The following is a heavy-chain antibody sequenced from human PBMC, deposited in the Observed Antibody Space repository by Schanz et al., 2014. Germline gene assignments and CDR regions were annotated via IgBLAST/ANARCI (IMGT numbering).Heavy chain of an antibody. Sequence: EVQLVESGGGLVQPGGSLRLSCAASGFSFNNYWMTWFRQAPGKGLEWVANIIHDGSEKFYVDSVKGRFTISRDNAKNSLYLQMDALRAEDTAVYYCAKERDITGWNHGDYWGQGTLVTVSS. CDR2: IIHDGSEK. CDR1: GFSFNNYW. V-gene: IGHV3-7*01. D-gene: IGHD6-19*01. J-gene: IGHJ4*02. CDR3: AKERDITGWNHGDY.